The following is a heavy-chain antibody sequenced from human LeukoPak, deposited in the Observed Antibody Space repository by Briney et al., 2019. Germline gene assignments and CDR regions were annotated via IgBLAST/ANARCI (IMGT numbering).Heavy chain of an antibody. CDR2: INWNSGSR. V-gene: IGHV3-20*04. CDR1: GFTFDDYG. J-gene: IGHJ4*02. D-gene: IGHD3-22*01. Sequence: GGSLRLSCAASGFTFDDYGMSWVRQAPGKGLEWVSGINWNSGSRGYADSVKGRFTISRDNAKNSLYLQMNSLRAEDTALYYCAKLGGYYDSSGYSDYFDYWGQGTLVTVSS. CDR3: AKLGGYYDSSGYSDYFDY.